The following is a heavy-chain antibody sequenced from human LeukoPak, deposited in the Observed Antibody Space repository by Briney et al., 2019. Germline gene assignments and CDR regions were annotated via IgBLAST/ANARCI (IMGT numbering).Heavy chain of an antibody. V-gene: IGHV1-2*02. CDR3: ASLFWSTSYFDY. D-gene: IGHD2-21*01. Sequence: ASVKVSCKASGDTFSSYYMHWVRQAPGQGLEWMGWINPNSGGTNYAQKFQGRVTMTRDTSISTAYMELSRLRSDDTAVYYCASLFWSTSYFDYWGQGTLVTVSS. CDR2: INPNSGGT. CDR1: GDTFSSYY. J-gene: IGHJ4*02.